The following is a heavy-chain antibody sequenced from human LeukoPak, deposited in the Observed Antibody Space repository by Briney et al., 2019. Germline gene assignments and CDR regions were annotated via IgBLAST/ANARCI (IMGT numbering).Heavy chain of an antibody. Sequence: GGSLRLSGAAYGFTFSSYNMNWVRQAPGKGLEWVSYISSSSSTIYYADSVKGRFTISRDNAKNLLYLQMNSLRAEDTAVYYCASSVFYDYWGQGTLVTVSS. V-gene: IGHV3-48*01. D-gene: IGHD3-22*01. J-gene: IGHJ4*02. CDR3: ASSVFYDY. CDR1: GFTFSSYN. CDR2: ISSSSSTI.